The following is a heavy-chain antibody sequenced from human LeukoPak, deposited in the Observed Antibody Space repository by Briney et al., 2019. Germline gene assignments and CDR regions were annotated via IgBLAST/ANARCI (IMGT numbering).Heavy chain of an antibody. J-gene: IGHJ4*02. CDR3: ARNHDYGDHEGVFDY. Sequence: SVKVSCKASGGTFSSYAISWVRQAPGQGLEWMGRIIPILGIANYAQKFQGRVTITADKSTSTAYMELSSLRSEDTAVYYCARNHDYGDHEGVFDYWGQGTLVTVSS. CDR2: IIPILGIA. CDR1: GGTFSSYA. V-gene: IGHV1-69*04. D-gene: IGHD4-17*01.